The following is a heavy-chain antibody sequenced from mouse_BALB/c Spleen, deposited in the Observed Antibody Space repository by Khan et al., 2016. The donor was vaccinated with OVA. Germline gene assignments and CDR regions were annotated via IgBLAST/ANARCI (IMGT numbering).Heavy chain of an antibody. J-gene: IGHJ3*01. D-gene: IGHD2-1*01. CDR2: ISYDGSN. V-gene: IGHV3-6*02. Sequence: EVQLQESGPGLVKPSQSLSLTCSVTGYSITSGYYWSWIRQFPGNILEWMGYISYDGSNNYNPSLKNRTSITRDTSKKQFFLKLNSVTTEDTATYYCASNSYGKGAYWRQGTLVTVSA. CDR3: ASNSYGKGAY. CDR1: GYSITSGYY.